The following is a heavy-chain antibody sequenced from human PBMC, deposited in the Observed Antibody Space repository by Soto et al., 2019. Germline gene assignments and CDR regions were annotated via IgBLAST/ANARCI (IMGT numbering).Heavy chain of an antibody. J-gene: IGHJ5*02. D-gene: IGHD3-9*01. CDR2: ISAYNGNT. Sequence: QVQLVQSGAEVKKPGASVKVSCKASGYTFTSYGISWVRQAPGQGLEWMGWISAYNGNTNYAQKLQDRVTMTTDTSTSTAYMELRSLRSDDTAVYYCARELRYFDRQIDWFDPWGQGTLVTVSS. V-gene: IGHV1-18*04. CDR1: GYTFTSYG. CDR3: ARELRYFDRQIDWFDP.